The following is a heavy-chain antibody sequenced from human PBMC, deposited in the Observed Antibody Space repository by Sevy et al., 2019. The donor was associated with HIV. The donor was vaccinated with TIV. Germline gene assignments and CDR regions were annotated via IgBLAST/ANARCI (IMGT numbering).Heavy chain of an antibody. CDR3: ARASHVSGSYTNDY. CDR1: GYTFTDYY. J-gene: IGHJ4*02. V-gene: IGHV1-2*02. D-gene: IGHD3-10*01. Sequence: ASVNVSCRASGYTFTDYYLHWVRQAPGQGLEWMGWINPNNGGTEYAQRFQGRVAMTRDTSISTVYMELSRLRSDDTAVYYCARASHVSGSYTNDYWGQGTLVTVS. CDR2: INPNNGGT.